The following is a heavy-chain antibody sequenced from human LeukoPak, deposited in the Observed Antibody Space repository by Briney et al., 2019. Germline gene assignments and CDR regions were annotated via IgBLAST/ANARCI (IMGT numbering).Heavy chain of an antibody. Sequence: GGSLRLSCAASGFTFSSYSTNWVRQAPGKGLEWVSSISDNSVYIYSADSVKGRFATSRDNAQNSLYLQMNSLRAEDTAVYYCTTPAAGPRAEYSLHWGQGTLVTVSS. CDR3: TTPAAGPRAEYSLH. V-gene: IGHV3-21*01. J-gene: IGHJ1*01. CDR2: ISDNSVYI. CDR1: GFTFSSYS. D-gene: IGHD2-2*01.